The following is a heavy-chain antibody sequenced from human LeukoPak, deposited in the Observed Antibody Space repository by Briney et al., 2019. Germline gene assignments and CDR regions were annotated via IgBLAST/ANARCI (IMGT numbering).Heavy chain of an antibody. CDR2: FDPEDGET. D-gene: IGHD3-10*01. Sequence: ASVKVPCKVSGYTLTELSMHWVRQAPGEGLEWMGGFDPEDGETIYAQKFQGRVTMTEDTSTDTAYMELSSLRSEDTAVHYCATEVMVRGVIYFDYWGQGTLVTVSS. CDR1: GYTLTELS. J-gene: IGHJ4*02. V-gene: IGHV1-24*01. CDR3: ATEVMVRGVIYFDY.